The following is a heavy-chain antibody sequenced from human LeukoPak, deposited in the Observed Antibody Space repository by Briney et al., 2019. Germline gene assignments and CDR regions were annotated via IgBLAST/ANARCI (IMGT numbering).Heavy chain of an antibody. CDR3: ARAGYCSGGSCYLSYFDY. J-gene: IGHJ4*02. V-gene: IGHV3-30*04. CDR2: ISYDGSNK. CDR1: GFTFSSYA. D-gene: IGHD2-15*01. Sequence: GRSLRLPCAASGFTFSSYAMHWVRQAPGKGLEWVAVISYDGSNKYYADSVKGRFTISRDNSKNTLYLQMNSLRAEDTAVYYCARAGYCSGGSCYLSYFDYWGQGTLVTVSS.